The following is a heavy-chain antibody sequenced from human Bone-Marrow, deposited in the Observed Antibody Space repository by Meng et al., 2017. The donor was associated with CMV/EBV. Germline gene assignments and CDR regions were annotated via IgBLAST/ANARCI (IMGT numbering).Heavy chain of an antibody. CDR1: GFTFSSYG. Sequence: GESLKISCAASGFTFSSYGMHWVRQAPGKGLEWVAVIWYDGSNKYYADSVKGRFTISRDNSKNTLYLQMNSLRAEDTAVYYCAKEYYDFWSGYERSYGMDVWGQGTTVTVSS. D-gene: IGHD3-3*01. CDR3: AKEYYDFWSGYERSYGMDV. V-gene: IGHV3-33*06. J-gene: IGHJ6*02. CDR2: IWYDGSNK.